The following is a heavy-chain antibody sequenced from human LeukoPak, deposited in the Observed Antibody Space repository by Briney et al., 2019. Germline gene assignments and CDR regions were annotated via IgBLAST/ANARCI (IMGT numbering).Heavy chain of an antibody. Sequence: ASVKVSCKASGYTFTSYYMHWVRQAPGQGLEWMGIINPSGGSTSYAQKFQGRVTMTRDTSTSTVYMELSSLRSEDTAVYYCARASPNIVVVVAATEDAFDIWGQGTMVTVSS. J-gene: IGHJ3*02. V-gene: IGHV1-46*01. CDR3: ARASPNIVVVVAATEDAFDI. D-gene: IGHD2-15*01. CDR1: GYTFTSYY. CDR2: INPSGGST.